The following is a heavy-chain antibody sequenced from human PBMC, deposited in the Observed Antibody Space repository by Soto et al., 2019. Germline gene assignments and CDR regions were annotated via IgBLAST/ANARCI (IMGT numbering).Heavy chain of an antibody. D-gene: IGHD2-15*01. CDR2: VNAYNGNT. CDR1: GYTFTSYG. CDR3: ARDIVVVVAAGNWFDP. J-gene: IGHJ5*02. V-gene: IGHV1-18*04. Sequence: ASVKVSCKASGYTFTSYGISWVRQAHGQGLEWLVWVNAYNGNTNYAQKLQGRVTMTTDTSTSTAYMELMSLRSDDTAVYYCARDIVVVVAAGNWFDPWGQGTLVTVSS.